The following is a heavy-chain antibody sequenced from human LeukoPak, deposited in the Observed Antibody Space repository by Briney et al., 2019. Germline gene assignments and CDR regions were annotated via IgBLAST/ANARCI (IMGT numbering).Heavy chain of an antibody. J-gene: IGHJ4*02. Sequence: PSETLSLTCTVSGGPISGSISSYYWNWIRQPPGKGLEWIGYIYYSGSTNYNPSLKSRVTISVDTSKNQFSLKMTSVTAADTAVYYCARLRSEWLRSGQILDYWGQGTLVTVSS. CDR2: IYYSGST. CDR3: ARLRSEWLRSGQILDY. CDR1: GGPISGSISSYY. V-gene: IGHV4-61*01. D-gene: IGHD5-12*01.